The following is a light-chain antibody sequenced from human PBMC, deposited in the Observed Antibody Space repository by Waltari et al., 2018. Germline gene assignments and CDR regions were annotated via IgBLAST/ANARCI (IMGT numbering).Light chain of an antibody. CDR3: QQYNSWRT. V-gene: IGKV3-15*01. Sequence: EILMTQSPATLSVSPGETATLSCRASQSISRNLAWYQQKPGQAPRLLIFGASTRAPVVPDKFSGTGSGTDFILTISSLQSEDFAVYYCQQYNSWRTFGQGTKLEIK. CDR2: GAS. J-gene: IGKJ2*01. CDR1: QSISRN.